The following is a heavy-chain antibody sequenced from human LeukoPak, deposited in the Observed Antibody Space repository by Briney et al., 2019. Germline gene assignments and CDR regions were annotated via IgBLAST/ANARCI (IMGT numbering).Heavy chain of an antibody. CDR3: IKHYFDY. J-gene: IGHJ4*02. CDR2: IRSKAFSGTP. CDR1: GFTFSDYA. Sequence: GGSLRLSCTTSGFTFSDYAMSWFRQAPGRGLEWVGFIRSKAFSGTPEYAASVKGRFIITRDDFKSIAYLQMNSLKTEDTAVYYCIKHYFDYWGQGNLVTVSS. V-gene: IGHV3-49*03.